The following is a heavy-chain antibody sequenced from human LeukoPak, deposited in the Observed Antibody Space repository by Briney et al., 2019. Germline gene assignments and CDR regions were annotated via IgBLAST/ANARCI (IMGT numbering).Heavy chain of an antibody. Sequence: PSETLSLTCTVSGGSISSGDYYWSWIRQPPGKGLEWIGYIYYSGSTYYNPSLKSRVTISVDTSKNQFSLKLSSVTAADTAAYYCARTNIVGARLLDYWGQGTLVTVSS. J-gene: IGHJ4*02. CDR2: IYYSGST. CDR3: ARTNIVGARLLDY. V-gene: IGHV4-30-4*01. D-gene: IGHD1-26*01. CDR1: GGSISSGDYY.